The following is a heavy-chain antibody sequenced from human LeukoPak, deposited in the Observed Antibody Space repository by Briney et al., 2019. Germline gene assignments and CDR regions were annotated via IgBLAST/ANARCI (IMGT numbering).Heavy chain of an antibody. CDR2: ISAYNGNT. D-gene: IGHD3-10*01. J-gene: IGHJ3*02. CDR1: GYTFTSYG. CDR3: ARAKLFSASGGAFDI. Sequence: ASVKVSCKASGYTFTSYGISWVRQAPGQGLEWMGWISAYNGNTNYAQKLQGRVTMNTDTSTSTAYMELRSLRSDDAAVYYCARAKLFSASGGAFDIWGQGTMVTVSS. V-gene: IGHV1-18*01.